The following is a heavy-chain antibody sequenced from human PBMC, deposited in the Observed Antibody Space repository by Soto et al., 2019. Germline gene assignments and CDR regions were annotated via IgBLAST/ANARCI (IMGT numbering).Heavy chain of an antibody. D-gene: IGHD3-16*01. CDR3: AKDSMIRGVNGVDV. V-gene: IGHV3-23*01. J-gene: IGHJ6*02. CDR2: ISGSGGST. CDR1: GFIFSSYA. Sequence: GGSLRLSCAASGFIFSSYAMSWVRQAPGKGLEWVSGISGSGGSTYYADSVKGRFTISRDNSKSTLYLQVNSLRVDDTAVYYYAKDSMIRGVNGVDVWGQGTTVTVSS.